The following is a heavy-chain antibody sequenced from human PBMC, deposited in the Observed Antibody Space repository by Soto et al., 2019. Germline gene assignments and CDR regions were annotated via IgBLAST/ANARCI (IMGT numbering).Heavy chain of an antibody. Sequence: GGSLRLSCAASGFNVGAFAVNWVRQAPGKGLEWVSGISVSDAFIYYADSVRGRFSISRDASENILYLQMNSLRVDDTALYYCTRETVAGITGLDYWGPGTLVTVT. J-gene: IGHJ4*02. CDR1: GFNVGAFA. CDR3: TRETVAGITGLDY. CDR2: ISVSDAFI. V-gene: IGHV3-23*01. D-gene: IGHD1-20*01.